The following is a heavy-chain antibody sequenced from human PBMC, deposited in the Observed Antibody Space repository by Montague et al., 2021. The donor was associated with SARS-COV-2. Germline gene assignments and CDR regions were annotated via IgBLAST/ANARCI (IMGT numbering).Heavy chain of an antibody. CDR1: GGSISSSSYY. J-gene: IGHJ5*02. CDR3: ARDCSSWYYWFDP. D-gene: IGHD6-13*01. Sequence: SETLSLTCTVSGGSISSSSYYWGWIRQPPGKGLEWIGSLYYTGSTYYNPSLKSRVTISVDTSKNQFSLKLSSVTAADTAVYYCARDCSSWYYWFDPWGQGTLVTVSS. CDR2: LYYTGST. V-gene: IGHV4-39*01.